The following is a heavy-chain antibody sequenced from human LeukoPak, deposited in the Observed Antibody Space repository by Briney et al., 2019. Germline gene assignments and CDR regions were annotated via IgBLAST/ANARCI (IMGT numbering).Heavy chain of an antibody. J-gene: IGHJ4*02. Sequence: GGSLRLSCGASGFTFSRYAMIWVPQAPGKGLEWVSGISGSNGNTYYADSVKGRFTISRDNSKNTVYLQMNSLRAEDTALYYCAKDWEAVSGTPTAIDYWGRGTLVTVSS. D-gene: IGHD6-19*01. CDR2: ISGSNGNT. CDR3: AKDWEAVSGTPTAIDY. CDR1: GFTFSRYA. V-gene: IGHV3-23*01.